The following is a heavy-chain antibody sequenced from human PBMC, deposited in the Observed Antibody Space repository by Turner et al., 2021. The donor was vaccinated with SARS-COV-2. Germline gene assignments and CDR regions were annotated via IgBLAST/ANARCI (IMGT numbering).Heavy chain of an antibody. CDR1: GFTFSTYS. CDR3: ASPFDY. Sequence: EVHLVESGGGLVQPGGSLRLSCVASGFTFSTYSMNWVRQAPGKGLESVSYIDSSSSTIYYADSVKGRFTISRDNAKNSLYLQMNSLRADDTAVYYCASPFDYWGQGTLVTVSS. V-gene: IGHV3-48*01. CDR2: IDSSSSTI. J-gene: IGHJ4*02.